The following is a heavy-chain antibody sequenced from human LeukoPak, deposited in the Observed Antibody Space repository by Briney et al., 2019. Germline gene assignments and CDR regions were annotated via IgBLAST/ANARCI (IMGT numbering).Heavy chain of an antibody. CDR1: GFTFSDFY. Sequence: GGSLRLSCAASGFTFSDFYMSWIRQAPGKGLESVSYISGSSSNTNYADSVKGRFTISRDNAKNSLYLQMNSLRAEDTAVYYCAREQYYYDSSGCVDYWGQGTLVTVSS. V-gene: IGHV3-11*06. J-gene: IGHJ4*02. CDR2: ISGSSSNT. CDR3: AREQYYYDSSGCVDY. D-gene: IGHD3-22*01.